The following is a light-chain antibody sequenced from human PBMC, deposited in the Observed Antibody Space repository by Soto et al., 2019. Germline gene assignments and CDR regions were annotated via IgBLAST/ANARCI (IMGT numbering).Light chain of an antibody. V-gene: IGKV1-39*01. CDR1: HTIMTY. J-gene: IGKJ1*01. CDR2: AAS. Sequence: DIQMTQSPSSLSASVGDEVTITCRASHTIMTYLNWYRLKPGKPPRLLIYAASSLQSGVPSRFSGSGSGTDFTLTINSLQPEDFATYSCRQSYNSPQTFGQGTKVDIK. CDR3: RQSYNSPQT.